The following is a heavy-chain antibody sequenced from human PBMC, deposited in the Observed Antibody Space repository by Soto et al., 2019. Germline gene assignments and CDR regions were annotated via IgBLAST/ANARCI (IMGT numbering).Heavy chain of an antibody. V-gene: IGHV3-23*01. J-gene: IGHJ1*01. Sequence: EVQLLESGGGLVQPGGSLRLSCAASGFTFRSSVMSWVRQAPGKGLEWVSHISGSGGRTYYADSVKGRVTISRDISKNKLYLRMHSMRADDTAAYFCAVDDGDLWSGKSLLHHWAQGTLVTVSS. CDR2: ISGSGGRT. CDR1: GFTFRSSV. D-gene: IGHD3-3*01. CDR3: AVDDGDLWSGKSLLHH.